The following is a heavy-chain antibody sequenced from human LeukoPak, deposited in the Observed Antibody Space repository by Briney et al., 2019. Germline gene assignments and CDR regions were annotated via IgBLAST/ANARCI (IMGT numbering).Heavy chain of an antibody. D-gene: IGHD3-9*01. CDR2: ISGSGGSS. CDR3: AKGGAYDLLTGSDFDH. CDR1: GFSLSSHA. Sequence: PGVSLRLSCAASGFSLSSHAMRWVRESPGKGLEWVSCISGSGGSSAYADSVKGRFTISRDSSKNTLYLQMNSLRAEDTAVHYCAKGGAYDLLTGSDFDHWGQGTLVTVSS. J-gene: IGHJ4*02. V-gene: IGHV3-23*01.